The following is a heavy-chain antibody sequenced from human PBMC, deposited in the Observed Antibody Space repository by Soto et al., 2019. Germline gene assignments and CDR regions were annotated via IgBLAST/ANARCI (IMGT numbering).Heavy chain of an antibody. CDR3: ARDSNPSEYSSGWYVDWFDP. CDR1: GYTFTSYA. V-gene: IGHV1-3*01. J-gene: IGHJ5*02. Sequence: ASVKVSCKASGYTFTSYAMHWVRQAPGQRLEWMGWINAGNGNTKYSQKFQGRVTITRDTSTSTAYMELRSLRSDDTAVYYCARDSNPSEYSSGWYVDWFDPWGQGTLVTVSS. D-gene: IGHD6-19*01. CDR2: INAGNGNT.